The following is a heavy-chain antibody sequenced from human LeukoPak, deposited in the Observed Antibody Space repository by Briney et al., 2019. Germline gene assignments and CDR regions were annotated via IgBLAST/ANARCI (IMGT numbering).Heavy chain of an antibody. V-gene: IGHV3-66*01. CDR2: IYSGGST. CDR1: GFTFSSYA. CDR3: ARRYSYGDY. Sequence: GGSLRLSCAGSGFTFSSYAMSWVRQAPGKGLEWVSAIYSGGSTYYADSVKGRFTISRDNSKNTLYLQMNSLRAEDTAVYYCARRYSYGDYWGQGTLVTVSS. J-gene: IGHJ4*02. D-gene: IGHD5-18*01.